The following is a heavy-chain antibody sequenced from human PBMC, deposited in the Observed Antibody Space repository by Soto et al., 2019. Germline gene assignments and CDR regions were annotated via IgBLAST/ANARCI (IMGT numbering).Heavy chain of an antibody. Sequence: ASVKVSCNVAGYTITSYDMHWVRQAPGQGLEWMGIINPSGGSTSYAQKFQGRVTMTRDTSTSTVYMELSSLRSEDTAVYYCARADYSYGSGSYYYYGMDVGGQGTTVTVSS. J-gene: IGHJ6*02. V-gene: IGHV1-46*01. CDR2: INPSGGST. CDR3: ARADYSYGSGSYYYYGMDV. CDR1: GYTITSYD. D-gene: IGHD3-10*01.